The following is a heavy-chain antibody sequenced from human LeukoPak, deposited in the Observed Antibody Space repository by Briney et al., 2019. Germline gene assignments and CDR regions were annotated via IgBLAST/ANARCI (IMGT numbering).Heavy chain of an antibody. Sequence: GRSLRLSCAAPGFTFSGYAMHWVRQTPGKGLEWVAVISYDGSNKYYADSVKGRFTISRDNSQTTLYLQMNSLRAEDTAVYCCASRWRDMDVWGQGTTVTVSS. CDR3: ASRWRDMDV. CDR2: ISYDGSNK. CDR1: GFTFSGYA. V-gene: IGHV3-30*04. J-gene: IGHJ6*02. D-gene: IGHD5-24*01.